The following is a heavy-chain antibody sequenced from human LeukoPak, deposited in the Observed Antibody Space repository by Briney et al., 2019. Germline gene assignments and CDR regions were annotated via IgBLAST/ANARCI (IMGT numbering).Heavy chain of an antibody. CDR3: ARDVYFYDSSGYFDY. CDR2: IIPFLGTV. Sequence: SVKVSCKASGRTLSTYGISWVRQAPGHGLEWMGGIIPFLGTVNYAQKFQGRVTITADEPTTTAYMELSSLRSEDTAVYYCARDVYFYDSSGYFDYWGQGTLVTVSS. V-gene: IGHV1-69*13. CDR1: GRTLSTYG. J-gene: IGHJ4*02. D-gene: IGHD3-22*01.